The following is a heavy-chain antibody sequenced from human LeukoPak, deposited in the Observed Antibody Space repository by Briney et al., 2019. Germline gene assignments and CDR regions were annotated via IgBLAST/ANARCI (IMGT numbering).Heavy chain of an antibody. V-gene: IGHV1-2*06. D-gene: IGHD3-22*01. J-gene: IGHJ1*01. Sequence: GASVKVSCKASGYTFTGYYMHWVRQVPGQGLEWMGRINPNSGGTNYAQKFQGRVTMTRDTSISTAYMELSRLRSDDTAVYYCASDPYLDSSGYYGYFQHWGQGTLVTVSS. CDR3: ASDPYLDSSGYYGYFQH. CDR1: GYTFTGYY. CDR2: INPNSGGT.